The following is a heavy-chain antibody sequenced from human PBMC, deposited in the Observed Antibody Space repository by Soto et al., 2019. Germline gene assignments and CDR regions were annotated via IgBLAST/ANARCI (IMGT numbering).Heavy chain of an antibody. V-gene: IGHV5-51*01. J-gene: IGHJ6*02. D-gene: IGHD3-22*01. CDR2: IYPGDLDT. CDR3: ARHSYYYDSSGYPKHYGMDV. Sequence: GESLKISCKASGYSFTSYWIGWVRQVPGKGLEWMGIIYPGDLDTRYSPSFQGQVTISVDRSISSAYLQWSSLKASDTAMYYCARHSYYYDSSGYPKHYGMDVWGQGTTVTVSS. CDR1: GYSFTSYW.